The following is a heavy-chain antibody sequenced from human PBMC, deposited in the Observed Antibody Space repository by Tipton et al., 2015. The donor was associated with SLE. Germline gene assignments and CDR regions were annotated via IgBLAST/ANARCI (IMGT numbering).Heavy chain of an antibody. Sequence: LSLTCAVYGGSFSGYYWSWIRQSPGKGLEWVSAISGSGGSTYYADSVKGRFTISRDNSKNTLYLQMNSLGAEDTAVYYCARDGDLTGYDYWGQGTLVTVSS. CDR2: ISGSGGST. CDR1: GGSFSGYY. D-gene: IGHD7-27*01. CDR3: ARDGDLTGYDY. V-gene: IGHV3-23*01. J-gene: IGHJ4*02.